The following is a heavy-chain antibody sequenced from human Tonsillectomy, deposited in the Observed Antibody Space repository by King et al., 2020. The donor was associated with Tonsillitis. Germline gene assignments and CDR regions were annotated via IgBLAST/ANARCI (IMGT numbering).Heavy chain of an antibody. CDR3: AREVRVGVGAADN. V-gene: IGHV1-46*01. CDR2: ISPSGDTT. Sequence: VQLVESGAEVKRPGASVKVSCKASGFNFISYYMHWVRQAPGQGLEWMGIISPSGDTTSYAKKFQGRVTMTRDTSTSTDHKELSSLTSEDTAVYYCAREVRVGVGAADNWGQGTLVTVSS. D-gene: IGHD3-3*01. J-gene: IGHJ4*02. CDR1: GFNFISYY.